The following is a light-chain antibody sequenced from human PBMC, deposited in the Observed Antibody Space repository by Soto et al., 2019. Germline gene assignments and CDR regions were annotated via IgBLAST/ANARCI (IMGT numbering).Light chain of an antibody. CDR3: QHYNNWPPWT. J-gene: IGKJ1*01. V-gene: IGKV3-15*01. Sequence: EVVMTQSPATLSVSPGERATLSCRASQRISSNLAWYQQRRGQAPRLLIYGASTRAPGIPARFSVSGSETEFTLTISSLQSEDFAVYYCQHYNNWPPWTFGQGTKVEIK. CDR1: QRISSN. CDR2: GAS.